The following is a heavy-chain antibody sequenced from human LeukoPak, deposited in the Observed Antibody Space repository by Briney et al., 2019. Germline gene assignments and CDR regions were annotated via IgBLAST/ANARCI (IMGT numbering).Heavy chain of an antibody. Sequence: GGSLRVSCAASRFTFSSYGMSWVRQAPGKGLEWVSTISGSGGSTYYADSVKGRFTISRDNSKNTLYLQMNSLRAEDTAVYYCAKSPTRGILFDYWGQGTLVTVSS. CDR1: RFTFSSYG. CDR2: ISGSGGST. D-gene: IGHD6-13*01. J-gene: IGHJ4*02. CDR3: AKSPTRGILFDY. V-gene: IGHV3-23*01.